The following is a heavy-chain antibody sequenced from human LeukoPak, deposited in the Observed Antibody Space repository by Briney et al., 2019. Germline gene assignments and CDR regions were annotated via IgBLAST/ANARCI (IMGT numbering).Heavy chain of an antibody. Sequence: SVKVSCKASGGTFSSYTISWVRQAPGHGLEWMGRIIPILGIANYAQKFQGRVTITADKSTSTAYMELSSLRSEDTAVYYCAREGYCSSTSCYTYYYGMDVWGQGTTVTVSS. CDR2: IIPILGIA. D-gene: IGHD2-2*02. CDR3: AREGYCSSTSCYTYYYGMDV. J-gene: IGHJ6*02. V-gene: IGHV1-69*04. CDR1: GGTFSSYT.